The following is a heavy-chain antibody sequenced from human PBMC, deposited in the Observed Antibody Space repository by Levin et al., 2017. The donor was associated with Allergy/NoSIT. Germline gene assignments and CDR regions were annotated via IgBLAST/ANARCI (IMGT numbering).Heavy chain of an antibody. V-gene: IGHV4-39*02. CDR1: GASISSTSYY. J-gene: IGHJ4*02. D-gene: IGHD3-9*01. Sequence: PSETLSLTCSVSGASISSTSYYWGWIRHSPGKGLEWIGSIYHRGTTYYNPSLRNRLTISLEKSKNEFSLNLKSVTAADTAVYYCARGTDMLTGHFAYWGQGTLITVSS. CDR2: IYHRGTT. CDR3: ARGTDMLTGHFAY.